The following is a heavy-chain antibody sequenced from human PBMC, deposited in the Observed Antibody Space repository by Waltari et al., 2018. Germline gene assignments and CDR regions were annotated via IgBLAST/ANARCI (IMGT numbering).Heavy chain of an antibody. CDR3: ARDEPWELLAFDY. V-gene: IGHV3-30*01. J-gene: IGHJ4*02. CDR2: ISYDGSNK. CDR1: GFTFSRYA. Sequence: QVQLVESGGGVVQPGRSLSLSCAASGFTFSRYAMHWVRQAPGKGLEWVAVISYDGSNKYYADSVKGRFTISRDNSKNTLYLQMNSLRAEDTAVYYCARDEPWELLAFDYWGQGTLVTVSS. D-gene: IGHD1-26*01.